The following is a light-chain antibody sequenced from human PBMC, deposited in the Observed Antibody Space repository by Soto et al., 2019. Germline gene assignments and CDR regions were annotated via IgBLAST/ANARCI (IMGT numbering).Light chain of an antibody. CDR3: QVWDSSSDLVV. CDR2: YNS. J-gene: IGLJ2*01. Sequence: SYELAQPPSVSVAPGKTARITCGGNNIGSKTVHWYQQRPGQAPVVVIYYNSDRPSGIPERFSGSNSGNTATLTISRVEAGDEDDYYCQVWDSSSDLVVFGGGTKLTVL. CDR1: NIGSKT. V-gene: IGLV3-21*04.